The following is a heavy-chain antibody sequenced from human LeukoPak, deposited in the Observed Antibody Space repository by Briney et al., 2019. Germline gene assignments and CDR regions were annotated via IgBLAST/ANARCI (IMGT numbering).Heavy chain of an antibody. CDR3: ARMGGYSGYATH. CDR2: IHYSGST. D-gene: IGHD5-12*01. J-gene: IGHJ4*02. V-gene: IGHV4-59*08. Sequence: PSETLSLTCTVSGGSISSYYCSWIRQPPGKGLEWIGYIHYSGSTNYNPSLKSRVTISVDTAKNQFSLTLSSVTAAATALYYCARMGGYSGYATHWGQGTLVTASS. CDR1: GGSISSYY.